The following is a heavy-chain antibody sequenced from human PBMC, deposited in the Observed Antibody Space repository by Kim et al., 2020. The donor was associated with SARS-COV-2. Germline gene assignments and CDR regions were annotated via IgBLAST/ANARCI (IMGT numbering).Heavy chain of an antibody. Sequence: GGATEYAASVKGKLTISRDDSRSSAYLQMNSLQTEDTAVYYCSRGLYDYWGQGTLVTVSS. CDR3: SRGLYDY. V-gene: IGHV3-49*02. D-gene: IGHD3-10*01. CDR2: GGAT. J-gene: IGHJ4*02.